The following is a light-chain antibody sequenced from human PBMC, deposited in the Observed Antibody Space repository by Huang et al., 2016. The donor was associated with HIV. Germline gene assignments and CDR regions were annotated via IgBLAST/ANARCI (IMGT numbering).Light chain of an antibody. Sequence: EIVMTQSPLSLPVTPGEPASISCSSSQSLLHSNGYNYLDWYLQKPGQSPQLLIYLGYNRAAGVPDRFSGSGSGTDFTLKISRVEAEDVGVYYCMQALQIPWTFGQGTKVEI. CDR1: QSLLHSNGYNY. V-gene: IGKV2-28*01. CDR2: LGY. CDR3: MQALQIPWT. J-gene: IGKJ1*01.